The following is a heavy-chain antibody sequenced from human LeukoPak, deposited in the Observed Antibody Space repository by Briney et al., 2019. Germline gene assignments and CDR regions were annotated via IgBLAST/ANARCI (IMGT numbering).Heavy chain of an antibody. Sequence: GESLKISCKGSGYSFTSYWIGWVRQMPGKGLEWMGIIYPGDSDTRYSPSFQGRVTISADKSISTAYLQWSSLKASDTAMYYCARHEPAGESAAIPDYWGQGTLVTVSS. J-gene: IGHJ4*02. CDR2: IYPGDSDT. CDR3: ARHEPAGESAAIPDY. V-gene: IGHV5-51*01. D-gene: IGHD2-2*01. CDR1: GYSFTSYW.